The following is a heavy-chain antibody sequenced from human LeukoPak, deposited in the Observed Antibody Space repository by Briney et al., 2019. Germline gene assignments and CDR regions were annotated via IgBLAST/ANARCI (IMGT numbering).Heavy chain of an antibody. V-gene: IGHV1-18*01. J-gene: IGHJ6*03. CDR2: ISAYNGNT. Sequence: ASVKVSCKASGYTFTSYGISWVRQAPGQGLEWMGRISAYNGNTNYAQKLQGRVTMTTDTSTSTAYMELRSLRSDDTAVYYCARGGGRYCSSTSCFAMDAWGKGTTVTVSS. CDR3: ARGGGRYCSSTSCFAMDA. D-gene: IGHD2-2*01. CDR1: GYTFTSYG.